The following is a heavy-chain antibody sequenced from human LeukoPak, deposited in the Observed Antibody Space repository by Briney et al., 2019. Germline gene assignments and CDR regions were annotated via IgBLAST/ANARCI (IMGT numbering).Heavy chain of an antibody. V-gene: IGHV3-11*06. Sequence: GGSLRLSCAASGFTFSDYYMSWIRQAPGKGLEWVSYISSSSSYTNYADSVKGRSTISRDNAKNSLYLQMNSLRAEDTAVYYCARTPRYCSGGSCFDYWGQGTLVTVSS. D-gene: IGHD2-15*01. CDR3: ARTPRYCSGGSCFDY. CDR1: GFTFSDYY. CDR2: ISSSSSYT. J-gene: IGHJ4*02.